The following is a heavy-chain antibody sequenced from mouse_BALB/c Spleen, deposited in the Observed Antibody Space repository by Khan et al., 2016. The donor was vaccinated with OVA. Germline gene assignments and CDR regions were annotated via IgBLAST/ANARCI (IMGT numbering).Heavy chain of an antibody. Sequence: VRLQQSGPELVKPGASVKMSCKASGYTFTTYVIHWVKQKPGQDLEWFGYINPYNDDTKYNEQFKGKATLTSDKSSTTAYMAFSSLTSDDSAVFYCAGSMGLLRGARDYWSQGTSVTGSS. J-gene: IGHJ4*01. CDR3: AGSMGLLRGARDY. CDR2: INPYNDDT. CDR1: GYTFTTYV. V-gene: IGHV1S136*01. D-gene: IGHD2-3*01.